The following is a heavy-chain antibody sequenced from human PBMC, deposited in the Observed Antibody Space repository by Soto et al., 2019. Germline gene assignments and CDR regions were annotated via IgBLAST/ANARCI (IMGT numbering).Heavy chain of an antibody. CDR3: AINTGYYVSIASDYALADAFEI. CDR2: ISSSRTYV. D-gene: IGHD3-22*01. J-gene: IGHJ3*02. CDR1: GFTFGSYS. Sequence: EVQLVESGGGLVRPGGSLRLSCTASGFTFGSYSINWVRQAPGKGLEWVSTISSSRTYVNYADSVKGRFTVSRDIAKNALFLQINSLRAVDTAVYYCAINTGYYVSIASDYALADAFEIWGQGTMVTVSS. V-gene: IGHV3-21*01.